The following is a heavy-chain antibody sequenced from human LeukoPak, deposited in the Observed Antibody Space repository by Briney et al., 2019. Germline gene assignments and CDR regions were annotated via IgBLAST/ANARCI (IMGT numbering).Heavy chain of an antibody. Sequence: PSETLSLTCAVYGGSFSGYYWSWIRQPPGKGLEWIGYIYHSGDTYYNPSLKSRVTISLDRSKNQFSLKLSSVTAADTAVYYCARESLGLFDYWGQGTLVTVSS. CDR2: IYHSGDT. CDR3: ARESLGLFDY. CDR1: GGSFSGYY. V-gene: IGHV4-34*01. J-gene: IGHJ4*02. D-gene: IGHD1-26*01.